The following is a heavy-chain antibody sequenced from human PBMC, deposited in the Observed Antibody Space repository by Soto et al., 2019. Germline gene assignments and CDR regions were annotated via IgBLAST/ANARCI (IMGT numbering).Heavy chain of an antibody. CDR3: ARDESAYYDFWSGYHDAFEI. D-gene: IGHD3-3*01. V-gene: IGHV3-48*01. Sequence: GSLRLSCAASGFTFSSYSMNWVRQAPGKGLEWVSYISSSSSTIYYADSVKGRFTISRDNAKNSLYLQMSSLRAEDTAVYYCARDESAYYDFWSGYHDAFEIWGQGTMVTVSS. CDR2: ISSSSSTI. J-gene: IGHJ3*02. CDR1: GFTFSSYS.